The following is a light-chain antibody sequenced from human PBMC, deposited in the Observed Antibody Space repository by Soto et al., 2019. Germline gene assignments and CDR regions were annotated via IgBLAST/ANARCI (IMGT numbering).Light chain of an antibody. CDR3: CSYAGNYNWV. V-gene: IGLV2-11*01. CDR2: DVS. J-gene: IGLJ3*02. CDR1: SSDVGGYNY. Sequence: QSVLTQPRSVSGSPGQSVTISCTGTSSDVGGYNYVSWYQQHPGKAPKVMIYDVSKRPSGVPDRFSGSKSGNTASLTISGLQAEDEADYYCCSYAGNYNWVFGGGTKLTVL.